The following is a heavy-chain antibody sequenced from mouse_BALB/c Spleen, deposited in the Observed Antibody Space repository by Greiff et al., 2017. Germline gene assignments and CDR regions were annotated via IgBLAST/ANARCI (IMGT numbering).Heavy chain of an antibody. D-gene: IGHD1-2*01. CDR1: GYAFTNYL. CDR2: INPESGGT. CDR3: ARGTTARDAMDY. Sequence: QVQLQQSGAELVRPGTSVKVSCKASGYAFTNYLIEWVKQRPGQGLEWIGVINPESGGTNYNEKFKGKATLTADKSSSTAYMQLSSLTSDDSAVYFCARGTTARDAMDYWGQGTSVTVSS. J-gene: IGHJ4*01. V-gene: IGHV1-54*01.